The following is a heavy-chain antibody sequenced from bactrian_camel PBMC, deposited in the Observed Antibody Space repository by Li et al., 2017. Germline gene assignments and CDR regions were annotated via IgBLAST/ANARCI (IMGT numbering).Heavy chain of an antibody. CDR1: GFTFRNYA. CDR2: INSFGDNT. V-gene: IGHV3S31*01. D-gene: IGHD1*01. Sequence: VQLVESGGGLVQPGGSLRLSCTASGFTFRNYAMSWVRQAPGKGLEWVSAINSFGDNTYHADSVKGRFTVNRDNAKNTLYLQMNSLKPEDTALYYCAADAGGAYDFCSGSWPYSYNYWGQGTQVTVS. CDR3: AADAGGAYDFCSGSWPYSYNY. J-gene: IGHJ4*01.